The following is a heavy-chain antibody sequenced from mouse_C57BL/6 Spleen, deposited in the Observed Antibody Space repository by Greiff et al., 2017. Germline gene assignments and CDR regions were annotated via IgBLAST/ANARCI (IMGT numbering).Heavy chain of an antibody. Sequence: VQLQQSGAELVKPGASVKISCKASGYAFSSYWMNWVKQRPGKGLEWIGQIYPGDGDTNYNGKFKGKATLTADKSSSTAYMQLSSLTSEDSAVYFCARKGGLSDAMDYWGQGTSVTVSS. D-gene: IGHD3-1*01. CDR2: IYPGDGDT. J-gene: IGHJ4*01. V-gene: IGHV1-80*01. CDR3: ARKGGLSDAMDY. CDR1: GYAFSSYW.